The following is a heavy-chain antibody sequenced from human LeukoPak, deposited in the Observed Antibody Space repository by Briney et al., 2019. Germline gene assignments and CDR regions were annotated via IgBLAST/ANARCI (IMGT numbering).Heavy chain of an antibody. J-gene: IGHJ4*02. Sequence: SETLSLTCVVYGGSFSGYYWSWIRQSPGKGGEWIGEINHSGSTNYNPSLKSRVIISVDTSKNQSSLKLTSVTAADTAVYYCARSRLHPIIFDYWGQGTLVTVSS. CDR2: INHSGST. D-gene: IGHD5-24*01. V-gene: IGHV4-34*01. CDR3: ARSRLHPIIFDY. CDR1: GGSFSGYY.